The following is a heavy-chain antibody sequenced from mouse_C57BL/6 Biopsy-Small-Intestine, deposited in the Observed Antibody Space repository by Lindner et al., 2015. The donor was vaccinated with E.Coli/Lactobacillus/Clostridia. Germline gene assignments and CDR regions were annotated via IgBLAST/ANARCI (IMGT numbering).Heavy chain of an antibody. Sequence: VQLQESGAELVKPGASVKISCKASGYAFSSYWMNWVKQRPGKGLEWIGQIYPGDGDTNYNGKFKGKATLTADKSSSTAYMQLSSLTSEDSAVYFCVRKDSSGPFAYWGRGTLVTVSA. V-gene: IGHV1-80*01. CDR3: VRKDSSGPFAY. J-gene: IGHJ3*01. CDR1: GYAFSSYW. CDR2: IYPGDGDT. D-gene: IGHD3-2*02.